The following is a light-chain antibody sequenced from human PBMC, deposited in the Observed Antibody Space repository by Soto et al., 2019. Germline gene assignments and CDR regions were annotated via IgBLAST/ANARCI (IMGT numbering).Light chain of an antibody. J-gene: IGKJ1*01. CDR1: QRVDSRF. CDR3: KQYDSSRT. Sequence: EIVLTQSPGTLSLSPGERATLSCRASQRVDSRFLAWYQQNPGQAPRLLMYGASIRATGFPDRFSGSGSGTDFITRIRRLKPEDCTVDYCKQYDSSRTFGQRTKME. V-gene: IGKV3-20*01. CDR2: GAS.